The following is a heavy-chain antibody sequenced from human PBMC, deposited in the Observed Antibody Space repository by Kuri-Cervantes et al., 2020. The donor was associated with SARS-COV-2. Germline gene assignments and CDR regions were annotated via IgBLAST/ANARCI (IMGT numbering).Heavy chain of an antibody. J-gene: IGHJ6*03. Sequence: GSLRLSCSVSGGSISSYYWSWIRQPPGKGLEWIGDINHSGSTNYNPSLMSRLTISVDTSKNQFSLKLSSVTAADTALYFCARSGWYSRGVTHFYMDAWGKGTMVTVSS. CDR2: INHSGST. V-gene: IGHV4-59*01. CDR3: ARSGWYSRGVTHFYMDA. CDR1: GGSISSYY. D-gene: IGHD6-19*01.